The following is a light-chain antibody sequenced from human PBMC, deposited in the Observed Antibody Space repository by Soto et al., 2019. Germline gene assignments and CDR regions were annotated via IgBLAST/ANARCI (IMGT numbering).Light chain of an antibody. CDR3: QLRSNRYRTT. V-gene: IGKV3D-11*02. CDR2: DAS. J-gene: IGKJ1*01. Sequence: EIVMTQSPATLSVSPGERATLSCRASQSVSSNLAWYQQKPGRAPRLLIYDASNRATGIPARFSGSGSGTDLTLTISSLEPEDFAVYFCQLRSNRYRTTFGQGTKVDIK. CDR1: QSVSSN.